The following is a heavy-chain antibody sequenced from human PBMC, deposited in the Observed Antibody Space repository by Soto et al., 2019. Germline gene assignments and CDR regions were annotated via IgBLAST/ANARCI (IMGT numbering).Heavy chain of an antibody. D-gene: IGHD6-6*01. CDR3: ARDGESSSSSDFDY. Sequence: GGSLRLSCAASGFSFSSYAMHWVRQAPGKGLEWISFIRSNSGNTYYADSVKGRFTISRDNAKNSLYLQMNSLRDEDTAVYYCARDGESSSSSDFDYWGQGTLVTVSS. CDR2: IRSNSGNT. J-gene: IGHJ4*02. V-gene: IGHV3-48*02. CDR1: GFSFSSYA.